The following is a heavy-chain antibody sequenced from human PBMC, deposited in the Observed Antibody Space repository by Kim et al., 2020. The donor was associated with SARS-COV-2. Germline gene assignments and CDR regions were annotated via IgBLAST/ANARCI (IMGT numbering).Heavy chain of an antibody. D-gene: IGHD6-13*01. CDR3: ARASRGGIAAAVHY. Sequence: NPPLKSRVTISVDTSKNQFSLTLSSMTAAETAVYYCARASRGGIAAAVHYWGQGTLVTVSS. V-gene: IGHV4-59*01. J-gene: IGHJ4*02.